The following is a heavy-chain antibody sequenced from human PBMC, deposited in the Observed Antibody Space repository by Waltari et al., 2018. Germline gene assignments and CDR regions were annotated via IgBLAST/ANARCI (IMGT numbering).Heavy chain of an antibody. CDR1: GFTLSSYG. CDR3: AKDREDIVGDTIDY. CDR2: ISYDGSNK. D-gene: IGHD1-26*01. Sequence: QVQLVESGGGVVQPGRSLRLSCAASGFTLSSYGMHWVRQAPGKGLEWVAVISYDGSNKYYADSVKGRFTISRDNSKNTLYLQMNSLRAEDTAVYYCAKDREDIVGDTIDYWGQGTLVTVSS. V-gene: IGHV3-30*18. J-gene: IGHJ4*02.